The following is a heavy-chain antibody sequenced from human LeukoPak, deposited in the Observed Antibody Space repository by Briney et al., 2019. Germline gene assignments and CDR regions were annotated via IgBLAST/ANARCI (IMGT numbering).Heavy chain of an antibody. CDR1: GFTFSSYS. Sequence: KSGGSLRLSCAASGFTFSSYSMNWVRQAPGKGLEWVSSISSSSSYIYYADSVKGRFTISRDNAKNSQYLQMNSLRAEDTAVYYCAAQSSRGSGYYFAGGASYFDYWGQGTLVTVSS. CDR2: ISSSSSYI. CDR3: AAQSSRGSGYYFAGGASYFDY. D-gene: IGHD3-22*01. J-gene: IGHJ4*02. V-gene: IGHV3-21*01.